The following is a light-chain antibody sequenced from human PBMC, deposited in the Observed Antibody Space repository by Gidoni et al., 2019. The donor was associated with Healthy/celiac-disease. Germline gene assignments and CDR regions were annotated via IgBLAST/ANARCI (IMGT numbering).Light chain of an antibody. CDR1: SSHVGGYNY. CDR3: CSYAGSYTWV. Sequence: QSALTQPRTVSGSPGHSVTISCTGTSSHVGGYNYVSWYQQHPGKAPKLIIYDVSKRPSGVPDRFSGSKSGNTASLTISGLQAEDEADYYCCSYAGSYTWVFGGGTKLTVL. V-gene: IGLV2-11*01. J-gene: IGLJ2*01. CDR2: DVS.